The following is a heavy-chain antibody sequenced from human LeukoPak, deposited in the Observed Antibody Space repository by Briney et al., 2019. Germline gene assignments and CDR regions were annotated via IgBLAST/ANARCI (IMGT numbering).Heavy chain of an antibody. CDR1: GFTFSSYA. J-gene: IGHJ4*02. CDR2: ISYDGSNK. D-gene: IGHD3-22*01. CDR3: ARDQGGDYYDSSGYPDY. Sequence: GRSLRLSCAASGFTFSSYAMHWVRQAPGKGLEWVAVISYDGSNKYYADSVKGRFTISRDNSKNTLYLQMNSLRAEDTAVYYCARDQGGDYYDSSGYPDYWGQGTLVTVSS. V-gene: IGHV3-30-3*01.